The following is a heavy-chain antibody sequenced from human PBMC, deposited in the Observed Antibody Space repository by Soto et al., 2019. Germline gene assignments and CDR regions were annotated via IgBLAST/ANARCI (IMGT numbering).Heavy chain of an antibody. CDR3: ARDQYYYDSSGYWFGY. Sequence: PGGSLRLSCAASGFTFSSYAMSWVRQAPGKGLEYVSAISSNGGSTYYANSVKGRFTISRDNSKNTLYLQMGSLRAEDMAVYYCARDQYYYDSSGYWFGYWGQGTLVTVSS. CDR2: ISSNGGST. V-gene: IGHV3-64*01. D-gene: IGHD3-22*01. J-gene: IGHJ5*01. CDR1: GFTFSSYA.